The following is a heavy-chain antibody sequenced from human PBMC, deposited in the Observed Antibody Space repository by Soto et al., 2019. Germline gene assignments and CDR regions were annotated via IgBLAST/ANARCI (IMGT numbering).Heavy chain of an antibody. V-gene: IGHV1-69*12. J-gene: IGHJ6*02. CDR3: ARCVAATPSVIYYYYYGMDV. CDR2: IIPIFGTA. Sequence: QVQLVQSGAEVKKPGSSVKVSCKASGGTFSSYAISWVRQAPGQGLEWMGGIIPIFGTANYAQKFQGRVTITADESTSTAYLELSRLRSEDTAVYYCARCVAATPSVIYYYYYGMDVWGQGTTVTVSS. D-gene: IGHD2-15*01. CDR1: GGTFSSYA.